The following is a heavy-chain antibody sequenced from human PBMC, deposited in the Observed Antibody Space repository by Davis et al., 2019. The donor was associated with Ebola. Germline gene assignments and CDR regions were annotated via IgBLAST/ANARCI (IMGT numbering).Heavy chain of an antibody. D-gene: IGHD3-10*01. Sequence: SETLSLTCTVSGGSVSSSSHNWGWIRQPPGKGLEWIGSMYYTGTSYYNPSLKSRVTMSIDTSKNQFSLKLRSVTAADTAVYYCARSRGEYNWFDPWGQGTLVTVSS. CDR2: MYYTGTS. V-gene: IGHV4-39*01. J-gene: IGHJ5*02. CDR1: GGSVSSSSHN. CDR3: ARSRGEYNWFDP.